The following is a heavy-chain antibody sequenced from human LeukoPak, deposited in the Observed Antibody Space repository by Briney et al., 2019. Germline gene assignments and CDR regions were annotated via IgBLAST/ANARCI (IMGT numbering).Heavy chain of an antibody. V-gene: IGHV3-23*01. J-gene: IGHJ6*02. CDR2: IGSDNKP. CDR3: AKDRSMDV. Sequence: GGSLRLSCEASGFTFSAYAMTWVRQAPGKGLEWVSSIGSDNKPHYSESVKGRFAISRDNSKNTLYLQMNSPRAEDTAVYYCAKDRSMDVWGQGTTVTVSS. CDR1: GFTFSAYA.